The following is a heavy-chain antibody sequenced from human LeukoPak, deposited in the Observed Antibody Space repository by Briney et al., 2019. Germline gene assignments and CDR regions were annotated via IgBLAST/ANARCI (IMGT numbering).Heavy chain of an antibody. Sequence: ASVKVSCKASGYTFTSYGISWVRQAPGQGLEWMGWINPNSGGTNYAQKFQGRVTMTRDTSISTAYMELSRLRSDDTAVYYCARGGSSGWYNWFDPWGQGTLVTVPS. D-gene: IGHD6-19*01. J-gene: IGHJ5*02. CDR3: ARGGSSGWYNWFDP. V-gene: IGHV1-2*02. CDR1: GYTFTSYG. CDR2: INPNSGGT.